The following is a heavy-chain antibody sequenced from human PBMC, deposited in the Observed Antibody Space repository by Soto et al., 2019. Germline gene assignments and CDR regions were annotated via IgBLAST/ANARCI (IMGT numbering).Heavy chain of an antibody. V-gene: IGHV3-23*01. CDR2: ISGIGGST. D-gene: IGHD5-18*01. CDR3: AKVVGWSYGHSALYYCES. J-gene: IGHJ4*02. CDR1: GFTFSSYA. Sequence: GGSARLSRAASGFTFSSYAMSWVRQAPGKGLEWVSAISGIGGSTYYADSVKARFTISRDNSKKTLYLQMNSLRAESTAVYYCAKVVGWSYGHSALYYCESSGQETLVALSP.